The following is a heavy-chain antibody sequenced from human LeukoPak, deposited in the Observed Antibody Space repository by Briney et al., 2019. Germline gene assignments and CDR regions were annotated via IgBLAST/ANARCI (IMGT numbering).Heavy chain of an antibody. J-gene: IGHJ4*02. CDR3: ARGTAAAGRALDY. V-gene: IGHV3-21*01. Sequence: GGSLRLSCAASGFIFSTYSMNWVRQAPGKGLEWVSSITSSSGYILYADSVKGRFTISRDNSKNTLYLQMNSLRAEDTAVYYCARGTAAAGRALDYWGQGTLVTVSS. CDR1: GFIFSTYS. CDR2: ITSSSGYI. D-gene: IGHD6-13*01.